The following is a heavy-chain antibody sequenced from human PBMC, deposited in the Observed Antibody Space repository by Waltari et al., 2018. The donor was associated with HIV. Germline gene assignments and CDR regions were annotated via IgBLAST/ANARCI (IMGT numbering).Heavy chain of an antibody. J-gene: IGHJ4*02. D-gene: IGHD2-15*01. Sequence: QLQLQESGPGLVKPSATLSLTCTVSGGSISSSSYYWGWILQPPGKGLEWIGSIYYSGSTYYNPSLKIRVTISVDTSKNQFSLKLSSVTAADTAVYYCARERYCSGGSCPFDYWGQGTLVTVSS. V-gene: IGHV4-39*07. CDR1: GGSISSSSYY. CDR2: IYYSGST. CDR3: ARERYCSGGSCPFDY.